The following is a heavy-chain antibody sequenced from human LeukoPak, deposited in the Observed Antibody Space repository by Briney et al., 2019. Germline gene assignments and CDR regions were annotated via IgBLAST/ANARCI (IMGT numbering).Heavy chain of an antibody. CDR3: VKEGDYGYYFDY. J-gene: IGHJ4*02. CDR1: GFTFSSYA. V-gene: IGHV3-64D*06. D-gene: IGHD3-16*01. CDR2: ISSNGGST. Sequence: GGSLRLSCSASGFTFSSYAMDWVHQAPGKGLEYVSTISSNGGSTYYADSVKGRFTISRDDSKNTLYLRMSSLRAEDTAVYYCVKEGDYGYYFDYWVQGTLVTVSS.